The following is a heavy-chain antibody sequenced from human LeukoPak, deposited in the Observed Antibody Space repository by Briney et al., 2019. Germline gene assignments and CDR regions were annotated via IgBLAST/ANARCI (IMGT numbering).Heavy chain of an antibody. V-gene: IGHV1-2*02. J-gene: IGHJ5*02. CDR1: GYTFTGYY. CDR3: ARDPVRSTYYDFWSGNYFDP. CDR2: INPNSGGT. Sequence: ASVKVSCKASGYTFTGYYMHWVRQAPGQGLEWMGWINPNSGGTNYAQKFQGRVTMTRDTSIGTAYMELSRLRSDDTAVYYCARDPVRSTYYDFWSGNYFDPWGQGTLVTVSS. D-gene: IGHD3-3*01.